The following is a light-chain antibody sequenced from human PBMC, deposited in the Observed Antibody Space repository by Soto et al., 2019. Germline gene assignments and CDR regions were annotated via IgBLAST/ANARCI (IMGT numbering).Light chain of an antibody. CDR3: QHFGSSPPKFT. V-gene: IGKV3D-20*01. CDR2: DAV. J-gene: IGKJ2*01. Sequence: EIVLTQSPATLSLSPGEKATLSCGASQNVNISSLTWYQQKPGQAPRVLLCDAVSWATDIPDKFSGSGSGTDFTLTISRLEPEDFAVYYCQHFGSSPPKFTFGLGTKLEIK. CDR1: QNVNISS.